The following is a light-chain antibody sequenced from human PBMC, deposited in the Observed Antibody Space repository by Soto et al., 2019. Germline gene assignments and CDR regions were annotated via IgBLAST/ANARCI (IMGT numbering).Light chain of an antibody. CDR2: AAS. CDR1: QGISSY. V-gene: IGKV1-9*01. J-gene: IGKJ4*01. Sequence: DIQLTQSPSFLSASVGDRVTITCRASQGISSYLAWYQQKPGKAPKLLIYAASTVQSGVPSRFSGSGSGTEFTLTISSLQPEDFATYYCQQLNSYPLTFGGGTKVDIK. CDR3: QQLNSYPLT.